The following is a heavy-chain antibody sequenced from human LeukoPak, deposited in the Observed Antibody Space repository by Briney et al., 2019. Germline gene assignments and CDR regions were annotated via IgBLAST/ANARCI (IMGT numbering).Heavy chain of an antibody. CDR2: IYPSDSDT. Sequence: GESLKISCKGSGYSFTSYWIGWVRQMPGKGLEWMGIIYPSDSDTRYSPSFQGQVTISADKSISTAYLQWSSLKASDTAMYYCARLGRYCSSTSCYPYYYYYGMDVWGQGTTVTVSS. CDR3: ARLGRYCSSTSCYPYYYYYGMDV. CDR1: GYSFTSYW. D-gene: IGHD2-2*01. V-gene: IGHV5-51*01. J-gene: IGHJ6*02.